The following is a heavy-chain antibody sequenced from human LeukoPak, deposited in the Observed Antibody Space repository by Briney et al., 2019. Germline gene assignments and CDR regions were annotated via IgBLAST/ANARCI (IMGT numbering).Heavy chain of an antibody. J-gene: IGHJ4*02. V-gene: IGHV3-23*01. CDR3: AREWELLQVDY. CDR1: GFTFSSYG. D-gene: IGHD1-26*01. Sequence: GGSLRLSCAASGFTFSSYGMHWVRQAPGKGLEWVSAISGSGGSTYYADSVKGRFAISRDNSKNTLYLQMNSLRAEDTAVYYCAREWELLQVDYWGQGTLVTVSS. CDR2: ISGSGGST.